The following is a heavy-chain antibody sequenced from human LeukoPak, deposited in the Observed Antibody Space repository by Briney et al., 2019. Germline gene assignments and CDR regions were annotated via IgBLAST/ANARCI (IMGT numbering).Heavy chain of an antibody. J-gene: IGHJ4*02. CDR3: AMGSGSYSYYFDY. V-gene: IGHV4-59*01. CDR1: GGSISSYY. CDR2: IYYSGST. Sequence: SETLSLTCTVSGGSISSYYWSWIRQPPGKGLEWIGYIYYSGSTNYNPSLKSRVTISVDTSKNQFSLKLSSETAADTAVYYCAMGSGSYSYYFDYWGQGTLVTVSS. D-gene: IGHD1-26*01.